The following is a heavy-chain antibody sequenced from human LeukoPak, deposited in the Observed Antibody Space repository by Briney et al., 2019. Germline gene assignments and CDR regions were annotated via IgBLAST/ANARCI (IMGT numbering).Heavy chain of an antibody. V-gene: IGHV4-39*01. D-gene: IGHD6-13*01. CDR2: INHSGTT. J-gene: IGHJ4*02. Sequence: PSETLSLTCNVSGDSISNSGYYWDWIRQSPGKGLEWIGSINHSGTTYYEPSLKSRVTISVDASKNQFSLKLSSVTAADTTIYYCARKKLVARGYFDFWGRGIPVTVSS. CDR3: ARKKLVARGYFDF. CDR1: GDSISNSGYY.